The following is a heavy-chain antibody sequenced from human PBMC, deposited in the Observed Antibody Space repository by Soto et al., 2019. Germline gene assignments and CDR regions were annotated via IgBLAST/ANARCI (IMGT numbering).Heavy chain of an antibody. CDR2: IIPIFGTA. D-gene: IGHD3-22*01. Sequence: VKVSCKASGGTFSSYAISWVRQAPGQGLEWMGGIIPIFGTANYAQKFQGRVTITADESTSTAYMELSSLRSEDTAVYYCASSQTYYYDSSGRFYAFDIWGQGTMVTVSS. CDR1: GGTFSSYA. J-gene: IGHJ3*02. CDR3: ASSQTYYYDSSGRFYAFDI. V-gene: IGHV1-69*01.